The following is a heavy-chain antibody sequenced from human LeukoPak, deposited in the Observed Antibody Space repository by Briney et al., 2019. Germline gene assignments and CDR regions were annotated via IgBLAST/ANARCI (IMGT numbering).Heavy chain of an antibody. CDR1: GGSISSYY. V-gene: IGHV4-39*07. CDR2: IYYSGST. Sequence: PSETLSLTCTVSGGSISSYYWSWIRQPPGKGLEWIGSIYYSGSTYYNPSLKSRVTISVDTSKNQFSLKLSSVTAADTAVYYCATDRHGGGDYWGQGTLVTVSS. CDR3: ATDRHGGGDY. D-gene: IGHD4-23*01. J-gene: IGHJ4*02.